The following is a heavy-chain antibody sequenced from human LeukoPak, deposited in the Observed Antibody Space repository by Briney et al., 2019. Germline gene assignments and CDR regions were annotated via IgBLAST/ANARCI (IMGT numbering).Heavy chain of an antibody. CDR3: ARDTYYDYVWGSYHFEY. V-gene: IGHV1-8*01. Sequence: GASVKVSCKASGYTFTSYDINWVRQATGQGLEWMGWMNPNSGNTGYAQKFQGRVTMTRNTSISTAYTELSSLRSEDTAVYYCARDTYYDYVWGSYHFEYWGQGTLVTVSS. CDR2: MNPNSGNT. D-gene: IGHD3-16*02. CDR1: GYTFTSYD. J-gene: IGHJ4*02.